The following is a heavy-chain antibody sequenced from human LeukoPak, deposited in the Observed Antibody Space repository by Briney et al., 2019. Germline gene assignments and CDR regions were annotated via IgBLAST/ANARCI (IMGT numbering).Heavy chain of an antibody. D-gene: IGHD7-27*01. CDR1: GFTFSNYA. V-gene: IGHV3-30*01. J-gene: IGHJ4*02. CDR3: ARDYPGSYFDY. Sequence: GGSLRLSCAASGFTFSNYAMSWVRQAPGKGLEWVAVISYDGSNKYYADSVKGRFTISRDNSKNTLYLQMNSLRAEDTAVYYCARDYPGSYFDYWGQGTLVTVSS. CDR2: ISYDGSNK.